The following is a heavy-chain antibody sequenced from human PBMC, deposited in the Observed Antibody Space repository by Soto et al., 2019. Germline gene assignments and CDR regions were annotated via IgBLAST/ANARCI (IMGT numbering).Heavy chain of an antibody. CDR2: ISGDGRTT. V-gene: IGHV3-74*01. CDR3: ARGVPNCSSSSCYFDF. CDR1: GFTFSSHW. Sequence: GGSLRLSCASSGFTFSSHWMNWVRQGPGKGLVWVSRISGDGRTTSHADSVKGRFTISRDNAKNTLYLQMNSLRVEDTAVYYCARGVPNCSSSSCYFDFWGQGILVTVSS. D-gene: IGHD2-2*01. J-gene: IGHJ4*02.